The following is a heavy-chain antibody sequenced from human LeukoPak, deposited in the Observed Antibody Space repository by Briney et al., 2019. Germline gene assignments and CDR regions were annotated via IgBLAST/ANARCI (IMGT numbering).Heavy chain of an antibody. CDR1: GYTFTGYY. Sequence: GASVKVSCKASGYTFTGYYMHWVRQAPGQGLEWMGIINPSGGSTSYAQKFQGRVTMTRDTSTSTVYMELSSLRSEDTAVYHCARVLLTVTVSEGVGFDPWGQGTLVTVSS. D-gene: IGHD4-17*01. CDR3: ARVLLTVTVSEGVGFDP. V-gene: IGHV1-46*01. CDR2: INPSGGST. J-gene: IGHJ5*02.